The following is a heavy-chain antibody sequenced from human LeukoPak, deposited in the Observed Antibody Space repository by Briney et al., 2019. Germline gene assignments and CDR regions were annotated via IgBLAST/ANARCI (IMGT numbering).Heavy chain of an antibody. Sequence: ASVKVSCKASGYIFTTYAITWVRQAPGQGLEWMGGISALNGNASYAQKFQGRVTLTTDTSTRTAYMELRSLRSDDTAVYFCARGEGWELLWGKDACDIWGQGTMVTVSS. D-gene: IGHD1-26*01. J-gene: IGHJ3*02. V-gene: IGHV1-18*01. CDR3: ARGEGWELLWGKDACDI. CDR1: GYIFTTYA. CDR2: ISALNGNA.